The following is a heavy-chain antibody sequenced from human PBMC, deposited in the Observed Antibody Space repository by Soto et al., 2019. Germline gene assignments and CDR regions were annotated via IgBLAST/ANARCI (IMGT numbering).Heavy chain of an antibody. J-gene: IGHJ4*02. Sequence: QLQLQESGPGLVKPSETLSLTCTVSGGSISSSSYYWGWIRQPPGKGLEWIGSIYYSGSTYYNPSLKSRVTISVDTSKNQFSLKRSSVTAADTAVYYCARPGNYGSGSYLYYLDYWGQGTLVTVSS. D-gene: IGHD3-10*01. CDR3: ARPGNYGSGSYLYYLDY. V-gene: IGHV4-39*01. CDR1: GGSISSSSYY. CDR2: IYYSGST.